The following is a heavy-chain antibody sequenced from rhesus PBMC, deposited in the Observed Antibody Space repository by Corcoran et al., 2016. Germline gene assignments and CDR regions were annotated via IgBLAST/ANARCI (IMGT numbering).Heavy chain of an antibody. Sequence: EVQLVESGGGVVQPGGSLRLSCAASGFTFDDYAIHWVRQDPGKVLAWVSGFSCSCCSTYYADSVNGQFTISRDNAKNSLYLQMGSLRAEGTALYYCAAEGDYGSSFDYWGQGVLVTVSS. V-gene: IGHV3-201*01. CDR1: GFTFDDYA. CDR2: FSCSCCST. CDR3: AAEGDYGSSFDY. J-gene: IGHJ4*01. D-gene: IGHD4-29*01.